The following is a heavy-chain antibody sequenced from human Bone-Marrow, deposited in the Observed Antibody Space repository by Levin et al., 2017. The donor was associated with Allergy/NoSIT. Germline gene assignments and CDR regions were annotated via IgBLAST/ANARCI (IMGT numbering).Heavy chain of an antibody. V-gene: IGHV6-1*01. CDR3: ARATYGSGSYYNVPPYYYYGMDV. J-gene: IGHJ6*02. Sequence: SQTLSLTCAISGDSVSSNSAAWNWIRQSPSRGLEWLGRTYYRSKWYNDYAVSVKSRITINPDTSKNQFSLQLNSVTPEDTAVYYCARATYGSGSYYNVPPYYYYGMDVWGQGTTVTVSS. CDR2: TYYRSKWYN. CDR1: GDSVSSNSAA. D-gene: IGHD3-10*01.